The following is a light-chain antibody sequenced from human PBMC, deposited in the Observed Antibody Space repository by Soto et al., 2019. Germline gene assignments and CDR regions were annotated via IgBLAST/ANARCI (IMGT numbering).Light chain of an antibody. Sequence: EIVLTQSPATLSLSPGERATLSCRASQSVSSYLAWYQQKPGQAPRLLIYDASNRATGIPARFSGSGSGTDFTLAISSLETEDFAVYYCQQRSNWPQYTFGQGTKLAIK. CDR1: QSVSSY. V-gene: IGKV3-11*01. CDR2: DAS. CDR3: QQRSNWPQYT. J-gene: IGKJ2*01.